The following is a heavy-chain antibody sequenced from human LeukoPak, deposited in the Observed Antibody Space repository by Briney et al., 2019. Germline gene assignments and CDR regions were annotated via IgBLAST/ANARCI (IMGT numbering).Heavy chain of an antibody. CDR2: INHSGST. D-gene: IGHD1-26*01. J-gene: IGHJ4*02. CDR1: GGSFSGYY. CDR3: ARGKGGANSSDVGLL. V-gene: IGHV4-34*01. Sequence: SETLSLTCAVYGGSFSGYYWSWIRQPPGKGLEWIGEINHSGSTNYNPSLKSRVTISVDTSKNQFSLKLSSVTAADTAVYYCARGKGGANSSDVGLLWGQGTLVTVSS.